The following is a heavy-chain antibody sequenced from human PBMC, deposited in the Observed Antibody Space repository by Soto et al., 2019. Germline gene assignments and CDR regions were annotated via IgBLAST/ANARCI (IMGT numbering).Heavy chain of an antibody. V-gene: IGHV3-21*01. CDR2: ISTSSTYI. D-gene: IGHD4-17*01. CDR1: GFTFSSYG. J-gene: IGHJ4*02. Sequence: EVQLVESGGGLVKPGGSLRLSCEASGFTFSSYGMDWVRQAPGRGLEWVSSISTSSTYIFYVDSLKGRFTISRDNAKNSLYLHMNSLRVEDTAVYYCVRGAVQFTVTTDRDFWGRGTLVTVSS. CDR3: VRGAVQFTVTTDRDF.